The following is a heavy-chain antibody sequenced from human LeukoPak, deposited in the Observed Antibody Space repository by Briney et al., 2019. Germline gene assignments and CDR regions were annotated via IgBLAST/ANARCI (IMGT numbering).Heavy chain of an antibody. CDR1: GYSFTNYL. D-gene: IGHD2-8*02. V-gene: IGHV5-51*01. CDR3: ARLLSGGLTGVDY. Sequence: GESLKISCQVSGYSFTNYLIGWVREMPGKGLEWMGIIYPRDSDTTYSPSFQGQVTISADKSISTAYLQWTSLKASDTAMYYCARLLSGGLTGVDYWGQGTLVTVSS. J-gene: IGHJ4*02. CDR2: IYPRDSDT.